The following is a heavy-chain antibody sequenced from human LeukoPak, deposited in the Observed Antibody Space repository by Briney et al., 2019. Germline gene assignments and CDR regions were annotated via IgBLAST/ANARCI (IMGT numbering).Heavy chain of an antibody. V-gene: IGHV4-4*07. J-gene: IGHJ4*02. CDR2: IYTSGST. Sequence: SETLSLTCTVSGGSISSYYWSWIRQPAGKGLEWIGRIYTSGSTDYNPSLKSRITLSVDTSKNQFSLKLSSVTAADTAVYYCARPFPVYLIYDFVWRDWGQGTLVTVSS. D-gene: IGHD3-3*01. CDR3: ARPFPVYLIYDFVWRD. CDR1: GGSISSYY.